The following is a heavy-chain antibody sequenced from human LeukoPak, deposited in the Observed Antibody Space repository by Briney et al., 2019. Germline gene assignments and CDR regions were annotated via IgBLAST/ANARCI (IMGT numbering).Heavy chain of an antibody. D-gene: IGHD6-19*01. J-gene: IGHJ4*02. CDR1: GFAFSSQA. CDR3: AKDARRSSGWYFFDH. Sequence: SGGSLRLSCAASGFAFSSQAMGWVRQAPGKGLEWVSVIGDSGDPTYYADSVKGRFTISRDNSKNTLYLQMNSLRAEDTALYYCAKDARRSSGWYFFDHWGQGTLVTVSS. V-gene: IGHV3-23*01. CDR2: IGDSGDPT.